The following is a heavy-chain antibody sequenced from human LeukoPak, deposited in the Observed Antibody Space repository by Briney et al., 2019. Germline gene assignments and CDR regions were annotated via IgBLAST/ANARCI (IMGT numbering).Heavy chain of an antibody. D-gene: IGHD6-25*01. CDR2: IDTAGDT. V-gene: IGHV3-13*01. CDR3: ARVLTVRSGGYDAFDI. J-gene: IGHJ3*02. CDR1: GFTFSRYD. Sequence: PGGSLRLSCAASGFTFSRYDMHWVRQVTGKGLEWVSAIDTAGDTYYPGSVKGRFTISRENAKNSLYLQMNSLRAGDTAVYYCARVLTVRSGGYDAFDIWGQGTMVTVSS.